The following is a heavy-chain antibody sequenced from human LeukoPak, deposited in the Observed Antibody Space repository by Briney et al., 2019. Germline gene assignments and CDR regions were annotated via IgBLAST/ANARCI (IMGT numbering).Heavy chain of an antibody. V-gene: IGHV4-59*08. CDR1: GDSISSYY. CDR3: ARQSSRYYDSSGYGDDAFDI. Sequence: PSETLSLTCTVSGDSISSYYWSWIRQPPGKGLEWIGCIYYSGNTNYNPSLKSRVTISVDTSKNQFSLKLSSVTAADTAVYYCARQSSRYYDSSGYGDDAFDIWGQGTMVTVSS. D-gene: IGHD3-22*01. CDR2: IYYSGNT. J-gene: IGHJ3*02.